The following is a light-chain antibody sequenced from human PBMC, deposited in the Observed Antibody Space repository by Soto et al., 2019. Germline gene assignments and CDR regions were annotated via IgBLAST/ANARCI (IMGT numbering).Light chain of an antibody. CDR2: RND. V-gene: IGLV1-47*01. CDR3: AVWDDSLSGYA. J-gene: IGLJ1*01. Sequence: QSVLTQPPSASGTPGQRVTISCSGSSSYIGSKYVYWYQQLPGTAPKLLIYRNDQRPSRISDRFSGSKSGTSASLAISGLRSEDEADYYCAVWDDSLSGYAFGTGTKVTVL. CDR1: SSYIGSKY.